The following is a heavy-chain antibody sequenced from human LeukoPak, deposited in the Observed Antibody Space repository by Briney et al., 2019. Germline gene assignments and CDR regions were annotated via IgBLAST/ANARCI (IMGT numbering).Heavy chain of an antibody. V-gene: IGHV4-61*02. D-gene: IGHD3-9*01. Sequence: SETLSLTCTVSGASISSGNYYWVWIRQPAGKGLEWIGRIYSTGSTNCNPSLKSRMTISVDTSKNQFSLRLSSVTAADTAVYYCAREGVLTGYYDGPSYWGQGTLVTVSS. J-gene: IGHJ4*02. CDR2: IYSTGST. CDR3: AREGVLTGYYDGPSY. CDR1: GASISSGNYY.